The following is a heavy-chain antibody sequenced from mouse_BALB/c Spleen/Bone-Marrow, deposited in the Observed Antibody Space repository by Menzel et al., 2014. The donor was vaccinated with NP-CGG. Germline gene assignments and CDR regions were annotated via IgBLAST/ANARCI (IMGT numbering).Heavy chain of an antibody. CDR1: GYTFSSYW. J-gene: IGHJ3*01. CDR3: ARRGYDGAY. Sequence: VQLQQSGAELMKPGASVKISCKATGYTFSSYWKEWVKQRPGHGLEWIGEILPGSGSTNYNEKFKGKATFTADTSSNTAYMQLSSLTSEDSAVYYCARRGYDGAYWGQGTLVTVSA. CDR2: ILPGSGST. V-gene: IGHV1-9*01. D-gene: IGHD2-14*01.